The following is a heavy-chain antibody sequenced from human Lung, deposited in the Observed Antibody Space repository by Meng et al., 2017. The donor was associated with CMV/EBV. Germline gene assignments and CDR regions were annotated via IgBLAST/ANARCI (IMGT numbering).Heavy chain of an antibody. CDR2: ISFDGGTR. D-gene: IGHD6-6*01. CDR1: GFTFSRYA. Sequence: GGSXRLXCAASGFTFSRYAFHWVRQAPGKGLEWVAVISFDGGTRYYADSVKGRFTISRDSSRNSLYLQLNSLRPEDTAVYYCAREYGSSSAFDDLGQGPLVTVSS. V-gene: IGHV3-30*14. J-gene: IGHJ4*02. CDR3: AREYGSSSAFDD.